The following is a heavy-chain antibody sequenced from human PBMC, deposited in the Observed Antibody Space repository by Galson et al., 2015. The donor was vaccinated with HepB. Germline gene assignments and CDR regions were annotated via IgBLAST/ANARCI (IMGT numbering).Heavy chain of an antibody. CDR3: ARAGRTKSSGSYSYFDY. D-gene: IGHD3-10*01. Sequence: SVKVSCKASGGTFSSYAISWVRQAPGQGLEWMGGIIPIFGTANYAQKFQGRVTITADESTSTAYMELSSLRSEDTAVYYCARAGRTKSSGSYSYFDYWGQGTLVTVSS. V-gene: IGHV1-69*13. CDR2: IIPIFGTA. J-gene: IGHJ4*02. CDR1: GGTFSSYA.